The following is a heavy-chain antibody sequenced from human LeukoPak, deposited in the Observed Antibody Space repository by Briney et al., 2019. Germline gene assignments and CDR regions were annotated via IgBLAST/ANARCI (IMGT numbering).Heavy chain of an antibody. Sequence: ASVKVSFKASGYTFTSYYMHWVRQAPGQGLEWMGIINPSDGSTSYAQKFQGRVTMTRDTSTSTVYMELSSLRAEDTAVYYCARDYDSSGYYYPVYEYWGQGTLVTVSS. CDR2: INPSDGST. J-gene: IGHJ4*02. CDR3: ARDYDSSGYYYPVYEY. V-gene: IGHV1-46*01. CDR1: GYTFTSYY. D-gene: IGHD3-22*01.